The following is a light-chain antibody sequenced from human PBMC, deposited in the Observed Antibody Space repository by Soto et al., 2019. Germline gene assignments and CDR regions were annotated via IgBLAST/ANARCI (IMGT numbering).Light chain of an antibody. Sequence: DIVVTQSPDSLAVSLGERATIKCKSIQTGLYSTNNKNSLAWYQQKLGQPPKLLIYWPSTRESGVPHRFSGSRSGTYISLTITSLQAEDVAVYYCHEYYSSPQTFGQGTKLEIK. CDR1: QTGLYSTNNKNS. V-gene: IGKV4-1*01. CDR2: WPS. J-gene: IGKJ2*01. CDR3: HEYYSSPQT.